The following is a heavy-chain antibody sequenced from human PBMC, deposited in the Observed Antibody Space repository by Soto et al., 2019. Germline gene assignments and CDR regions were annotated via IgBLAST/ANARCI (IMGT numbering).Heavy chain of an antibody. V-gene: IGHV3-48*02. CDR3: AREIRWVRGVIIRLFDY. Sequence: GGSLRLSCAASGFTFSSYSMNWVRQAPGKGLEWVSYISSSSSTIYYADSVKGRFTISRDNAKNSLYLQMNSLRDEDTAVYYCAREIRWVRGVIIRLFDYWGQGTLVTVSS. CDR2: ISSSSSTI. J-gene: IGHJ4*02. D-gene: IGHD3-10*01. CDR1: GFTFSSYS.